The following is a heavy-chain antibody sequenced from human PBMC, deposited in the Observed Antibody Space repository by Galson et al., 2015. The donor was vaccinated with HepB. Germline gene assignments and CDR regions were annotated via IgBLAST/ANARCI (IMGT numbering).Heavy chain of an antibody. D-gene: IGHD6-6*01. CDR1: GFSFSSYS. V-gene: IGHV3-48*01. J-gene: IGHJ4*02. Sequence: SLRLSCAASGFSFSSYSTNWVRQAPGKGLEWISYISSSSSTTYYADSVRDRFTISRDNAKNSLYLQMNSLRAEDTAVYYCARDLSGAARYFDYWGQGTLVTVSS. CDR3: ARDLSGAARYFDY. CDR2: ISSSSSTT.